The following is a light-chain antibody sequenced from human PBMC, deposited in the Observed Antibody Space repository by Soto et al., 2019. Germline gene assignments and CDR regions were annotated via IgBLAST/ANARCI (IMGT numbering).Light chain of an antibody. CDR2: GAS. V-gene: IGKV3-15*01. J-gene: IGKJ1*01. CDR3: QQYNNWPRT. CDR1: QSVSSN. Sequence: EIVMTQSPATLSVSPGERATLSCRASQSVSSNLAWYQHKPGQAPRLLIYGASTRATGIPARFSGSGSGTEFTLTISSLQSEDFAVYYFQQYNNWPRTFGQGTKVEIK.